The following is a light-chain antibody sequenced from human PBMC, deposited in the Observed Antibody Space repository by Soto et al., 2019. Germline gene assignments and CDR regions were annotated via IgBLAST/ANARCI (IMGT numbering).Light chain of an antibody. CDR2: EVS. CDR3: SSYAGSNTYV. V-gene: IGLV2-8*01. J-gene: IGLJ1*01. CDR1: SSDVGGYNY. Sequence: QSVLTQPPSASGSPGQSVTISCTGTSSDVGGYNYVSWYQQHPGKAPKPMIYEVSKRPSGVPDRFSGSKSGNTASLTVSGLQAEDEADYYCSSYAGSNTYVFGTGIKVTV.